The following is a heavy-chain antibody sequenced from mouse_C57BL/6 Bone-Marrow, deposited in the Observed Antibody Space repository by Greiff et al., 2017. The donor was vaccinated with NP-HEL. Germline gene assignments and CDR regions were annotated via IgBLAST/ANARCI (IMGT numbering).Heavy chain of an antibody. CDR3: IYYYGSSYAMDY. J-gene: IGHJ4*01. CDR2: IYPGDGDT. V-gene: IGHV1-82*01. CDR1: GYAFSSSW. Sequence: VHLVESGPELVKPGASVKISCKASGYAFSSSWMNWVKQRPGKGLEWIGRIYPGDGDTNYNGGFKGKATLTADKSSSTAYMQLSSLTSEDSAVYFCIYYYGSSYAMDYWGQGTSVTVSS. D-gene: IGHD1-1*01.